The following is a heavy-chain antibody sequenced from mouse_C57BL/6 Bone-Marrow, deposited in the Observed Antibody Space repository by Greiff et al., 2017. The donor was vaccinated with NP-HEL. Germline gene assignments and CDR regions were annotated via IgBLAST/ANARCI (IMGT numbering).Heavy chain of an antibody. CDR2: IYPGSGST. J-gene: IGHJ4*01. CDR3: ARTAYYSNYAMDY. CDR1: GYTFTSYW. D-gene: IGHD2-5*01. Sequence: QVQLKQPGAELVKPGASVKMSCKASGYTFTSYWITWVKQRPGQGLEWLGDIYPGSGSTNYNEKFKSKATRTVDTASSTAYMQLSSLTSEDSAVYYCARTAYYSNYAMDYWGQGTSVTVSS. V-gene: IGHV1-55*01.